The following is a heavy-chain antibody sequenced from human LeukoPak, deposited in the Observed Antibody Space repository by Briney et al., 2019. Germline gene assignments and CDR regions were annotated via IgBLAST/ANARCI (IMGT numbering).Heavy chain of an antibody. J-gene: IGHJ5*02. CDR3: ARGDYYDSSGDVFDP. V-gene: IGHV3-21*01. CDR2: ISSSSSYI. Sequence: PGGSLRLSCAASGFTFSSYSMNRVRQAPGKGLEWVSSISSSSSYIYYADSVKGRFTISRDNAKNSLYLQMNSLRAEDTAVYYCARGDYYDSSGDVFDPWGQGTLVTVSS. D-gene: IGHD3-22*01. CDR1: GFTFSSYS.